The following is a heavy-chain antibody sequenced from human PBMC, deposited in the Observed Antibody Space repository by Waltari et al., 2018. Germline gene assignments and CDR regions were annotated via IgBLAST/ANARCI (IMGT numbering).Heavy chain of an antibody. CDR3: AIPHSGRNNWGFDY. J-gene: IGHJ4*02. CDR1: GGTFNSYA. Sequence: VQLVQSGAEVKKPGSSVTVSCKASGGTFNSYAISGVRQAPGQGLEWMGGVTPMFGTSTYAQTFRGRVTITADASTPTVYMELSSMRSEDTAVYYCAIPHSGRNNWGFDYWGQGTLVTVSS. V-gene: IGHV1-69*12. D-gene: IGHD1-26*01. CDR2: VTPMFGTS.